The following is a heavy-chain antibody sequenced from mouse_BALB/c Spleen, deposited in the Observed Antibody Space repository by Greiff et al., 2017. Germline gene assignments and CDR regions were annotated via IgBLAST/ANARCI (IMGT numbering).Heavy chain of an antibody. CDR1: GYTFPDYY. J-gene: IGHJ4*01. Sequence: VQLQQSGAELARPGASVKLSCKASGYTFPDYYINWVKQRTGQGLEWIGEIYPGSGNTYYNEKFKGKATLTADKSSSTAYMQLSSLTSEDSAVYFCARKYYGGAMDYWGQGTSVTVSS. CDR2: IYPGSGNT. CDR3: ARKYYGGAMDY. V-gene: IGHV1-77*01. D-gene: IGHD1-1*02.